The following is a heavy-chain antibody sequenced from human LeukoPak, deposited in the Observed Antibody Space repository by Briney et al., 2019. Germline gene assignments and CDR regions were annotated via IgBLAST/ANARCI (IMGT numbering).Heavy chain of an antibody. Sequence: ASVKVSCKTSGYSFTDYYMHWVRQAPGQGLEWMGWINPNSGGTSSAQKFQGRVTMTRDTSISTVYMEVSWLTSDDTAIYYCARADRLHGGPYLIGPWGQGTLITVSS. CDR1: GYSFTDYY. J-gene: IGHJ5*02. CDR2: INPNSGGT. CDR3: ARADRLHGGPYLIGP. V-gene: IGHV1-2*02. D-gene: IGHD2-21*01.